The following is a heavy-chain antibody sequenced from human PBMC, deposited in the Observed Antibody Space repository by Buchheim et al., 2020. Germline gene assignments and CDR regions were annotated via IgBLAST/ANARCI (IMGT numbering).Heavy chain of an antibody. Sequence: QVQLVESGGGVVQPGRSLRLSCAASGFTFSSYGMHWVRQAPGKGLEWVAVISYDGSNKYYADSVKGRFTISRDNSKNTLYLQMNSLRAEDTAVYYCAKDLVAAGFVDYWGQGTL. V-gene: IGHV3-30*18. CDR2: ISYDGSNK. CDR1: GFTFSSYG. CDR3: AKDLVAAGFVDY. D-gene: IGHD6-13*01. J-gene: IGHJ4*02.